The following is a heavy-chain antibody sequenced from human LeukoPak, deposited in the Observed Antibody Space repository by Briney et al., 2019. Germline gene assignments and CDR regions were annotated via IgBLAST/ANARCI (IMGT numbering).Heavy chain of an antibody. CDR3: ARESSYCSSTSCPFGFDH. D-gene: IGHD2-2*01. Sequence: GGSLRLSCAASGFTFSSYAMSWVRQAPGKGLEWVSYISSSSSTIYYADSVKGRFTISRDNAKNSLYLQMNSLRDEDTAVYYCARESSYCSSTSCPFGFDHWGQGTLVTVSS. CDR2: ISSSSSTI. CDR1: GFTFSSYA. V-gene: IGHV3-48*02. J-gene: IGHJ4*02.